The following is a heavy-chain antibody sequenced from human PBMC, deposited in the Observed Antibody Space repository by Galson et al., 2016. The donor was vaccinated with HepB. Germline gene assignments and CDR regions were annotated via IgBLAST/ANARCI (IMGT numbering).Heavy chain of an antibody. CDR1: GYTFTRHW. D-gene: IGHD3-10*01. CDR3: ARGMTEGSDY. V-gene: IGHV5-51*01. J-gene: IGHJ4*02. CDR2: IYPGDSDT. Sequence: QSGAEAKKSGESLKISCKGSGYTFTRHWIGWVRQLPGKGLEWMGTIYPGDSDTKYSPSFQGQVTISVEKSINTAYLQWSSLKTSDTGMYYCARGMTEGSDYWGQGTLVSVSS.